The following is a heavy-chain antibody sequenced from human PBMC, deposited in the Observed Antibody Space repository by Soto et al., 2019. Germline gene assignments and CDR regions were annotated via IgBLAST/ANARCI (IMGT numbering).Heavy chain of an antibody. Sequence: QVQLQESGPGLVKPSQTLSLTCTVSGGSISSGDYYWSWIRQPPGKGLEWIGYIYYSGRTYYNPALKSRVTLSVGTSKNQFSLTLSAVTAADTAVYYCARAVVQLDIWGQGTMVTVSS. J-gene: IGHJ3*02. CDR1: GGSISSGDYY. V-gene: IGHV4-30-4*01. D-gene: IGHD5-18*01. CDR2: IYYSGRT. CDR3: ARAVVQLDI.